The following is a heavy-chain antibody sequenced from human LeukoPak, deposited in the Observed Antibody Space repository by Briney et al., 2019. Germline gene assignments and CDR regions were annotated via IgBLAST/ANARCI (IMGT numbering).Heavy chain of an antibody. V-gene: IGHV3-7*01. CDR1: GGSFSGYY. CDR3: ARVKKDIVVVPGAMRDTYYFDY. D-gene: IGHD2-2*01. Sequence: ETLSLTCAVYGGSFSGYYWSWVRQAPGKGLEWVANIKQDVSEKYYVGSVKGRFTISRDNAQNSLYLQMNSLRAEDTAVYYCARVKKDIVVVPGAMRDTYYFDYWGQGTLVTVSS. J-gene: IGHJ4*02. CDR2: IKQDVSEK.